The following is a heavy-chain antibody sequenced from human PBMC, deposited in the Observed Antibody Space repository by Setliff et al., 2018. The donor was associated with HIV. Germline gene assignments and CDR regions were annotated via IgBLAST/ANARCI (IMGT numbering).Heavy chain of an antibody. CDR2: ISGSGDGT. D-gene: IGHD3-22*01. V-gene: IGHV3-23*01. CDR1: GFTFSSYA. Sequence: PGGSLRLSCVVSGFTFSSYAMSRVRQAPGKGLEWVSIISGSGDGTYYADSVKGRFTISRDNTKNSLYLQMNSLRAEDTAVYYCAKGDSFVFSYVYPDYWGPGTLVTVSS. CDR3: AKGDSFVFSYVYPDY. J-gene: IGHJ4*02.